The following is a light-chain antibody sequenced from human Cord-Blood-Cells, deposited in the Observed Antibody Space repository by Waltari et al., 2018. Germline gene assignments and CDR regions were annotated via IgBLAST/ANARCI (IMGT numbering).Light chain of an antibody. CDR2: AAS. Sequence: DIQMNQSPSSLSASVGDRVTITCRASQSISSYLNWYQQKPGKAPKLLIYAASSLQSGVPSRFSGSGSGTDFTLTISSLQPEYFATYYCQQSYSTPPLTFGGGTKVEIK. J-gene: IGKJ4*01. CDR1: QSISSY. CDR3: QQSYSTPPLT. V-gene: IGKV1-39*01.